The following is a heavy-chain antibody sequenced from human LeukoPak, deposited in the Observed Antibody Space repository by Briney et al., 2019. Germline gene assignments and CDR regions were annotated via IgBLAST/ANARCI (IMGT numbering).Heavy chain of an antibody. V-gene: IGHV1-69*05. Sequence: SVKVSCKASGGTFSSYAISWVRQAPGQGLEWMGGSIPIFGTANYAQKFQGRVTITTDESTSTAYMELSSLRSEDTAVYYCARDESRMGDWYFDLWGRGTLVTVSS. CDR2: SIPIFGTA. D-gene: IGHD2-8*01. CDR1: GGTFSSYA. CDR3: ARDESRMGDWYFDL. J-gene: IGHJ2*01.